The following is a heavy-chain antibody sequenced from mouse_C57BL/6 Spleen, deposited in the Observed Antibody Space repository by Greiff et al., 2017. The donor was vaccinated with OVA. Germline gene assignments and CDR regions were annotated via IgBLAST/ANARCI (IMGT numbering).Heavy chain of an antibody. V-gene: IGHV5-17*01. CDR2: ISSGSSTI. D-gene: IGHD3-1*01. CDR1: GFTFSDYG. CDR3: ARPDGRSSGYFDV. Sequence: DVKLVESGGGLVKPGGSLKLSCAASGFTFSDYGMHWVRQAPEKGLEWVAYISSGSSTIYYADTVKGRFTISRDNAKNTLFLQMTSLRSEDTAMYYCARPDGRSSGYFDVWGTGTTVTVSS. J-gene: IGHJ1*03.